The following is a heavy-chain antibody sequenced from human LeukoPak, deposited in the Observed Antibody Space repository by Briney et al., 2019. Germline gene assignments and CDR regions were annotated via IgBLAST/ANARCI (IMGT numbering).Heavy chain of an antibody. J-gene: IGHJ4*02. Sequence: PSETLSLTCTVSGGSISSYYWSWIRQPPGKGLEWIVYISDIGSTNYNPSLKSRVTISVDTSKNQFSLKLSSVTAADTAVYYCARALVGATDYYFDYWGQGTLVTVSS. CDR2: ISDIGST. CDR1: GGSISSYY. V-gene: IGHV4-59*08. CDR3: ARALVGATDYYFDY. D-gene: IGHD1-26*01.